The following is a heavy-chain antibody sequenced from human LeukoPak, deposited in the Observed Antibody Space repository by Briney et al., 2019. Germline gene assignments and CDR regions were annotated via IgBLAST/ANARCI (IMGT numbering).Heavy chain of an antibody. J-gene: IGHJ4*02. CDR2: VYTSGST. V-gene: IGHV4-4*07. CDR1: GDSISLYY. Sequence: SETLSLTCTVSGDSISLYYWSWIRQPAGKGLEWIGRVYTSGSTNYNPSLKSRVTMSVDTSKNQFSLKLSSVTAADTAVYYCARLQGDYSFDYWGQGTLVTVSS. CDR3: ARLQGDYSFDY. D-gene: IGHD4-11*01.